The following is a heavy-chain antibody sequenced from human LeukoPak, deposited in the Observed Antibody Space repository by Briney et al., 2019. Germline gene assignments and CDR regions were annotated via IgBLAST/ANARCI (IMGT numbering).Heavy chain of an antibody. J-gene: IGHJ4*02. V-gene: IGHV3-9*01. D-gene: IGHD1-26*01. Sequence: GRSLRLSCAASGFTFDDYAMHWVRHAPGKGLEWVSGISWNSGSIGYADSVKGRFTISRDNAKNSLYLQMNSLRAEDTALYYCAKDSGRIVVHYYFDYWGQGTLVTVSS. CDR3: AKDSGRIVVHYYFDY. CDR1: GFTFDDYA. CDR2: ISWNSGSI.